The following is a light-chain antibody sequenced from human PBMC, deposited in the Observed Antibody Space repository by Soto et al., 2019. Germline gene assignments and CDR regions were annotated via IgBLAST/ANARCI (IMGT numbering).Light chain of an antibody. J-gene: IGKJ4*01. CDR2: WAS. CDR3: QQYYSAPLT. V-gene: IGKV4-1*01. CDR1: QSVLYSSNNKTY. Sequence: DIVMTQSPDSLAVSLGERATINCKSSQSVLYSSNNKTYLAWYQQKPGQPPKLLIYWASTRESGVPDRFSGSGSGTDFTLTISSLQAKDGAVYSCQQYYSAPLTFGGGTKVEIK.